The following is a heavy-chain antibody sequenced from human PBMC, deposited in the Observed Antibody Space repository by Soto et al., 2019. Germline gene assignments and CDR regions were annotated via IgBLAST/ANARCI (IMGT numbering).Heavy chain of an antibody. V-gene: IGHV4-39*01. CDR1: GVSISSDGYY. Sequence: PSETLSLTCSVSGVSISSDGYYWGWIRQPPGKGPEWIGTIYYTGSTDYTPSLKSRVTISVDTSKNQFSLKLTSMAAADTAVYYCARSVARTIAAMDVWGQGTTVTVSS. CDR3: ARSVARTIAAMDV. D-gene: IGHD6-13*01. J-gene: IGHJ6*02. CDR2: IYYTGST.